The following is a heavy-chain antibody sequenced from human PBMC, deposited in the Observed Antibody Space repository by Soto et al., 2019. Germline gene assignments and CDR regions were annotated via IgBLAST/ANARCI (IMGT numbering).Heavy chain of an antibody. CDR2: ISGSGGSA. CDR3: AKADPRGGGTWYFDL. V-gene: IGHV3-23*01. Sequence: EVQLLESGGGLVQPGGSLRLSCAASGFTFRSYAMSWVREAPGKGLECVSGISGSGGSAYYADSVKGRLTISRDSSKNTLYLQMSSLRAEDTAVYYCAKADPRGGGTWYFDLWGRGTLVTVSS. D-gene: IGHD2-21*01. J-gene: IGHJ2*01. CDR1: GFTFRSYA.